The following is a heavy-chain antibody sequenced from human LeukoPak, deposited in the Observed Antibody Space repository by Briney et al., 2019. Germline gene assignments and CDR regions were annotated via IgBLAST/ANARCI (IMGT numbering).Heavy chain of an antibody. Sequence: GSSVKVSCKASGGTFSSYAISWVRQAPGQGLEWMGGIIPIFGTANYAQKFQGRVTITTDESTSTAYMELSSLRSEDTAVYYCARDFPGIAAAGTRYNWFDPWGQGTLVTGSS. V-gene: IGHV1-69*05. CDR1: GGTFSSYA. D-gene: IGHD6-13*01. J-gene: IGHJ5*02. CDR3: ARDFPGIAAAGTRYNWFDP. CDR2: IIPIFGTA.